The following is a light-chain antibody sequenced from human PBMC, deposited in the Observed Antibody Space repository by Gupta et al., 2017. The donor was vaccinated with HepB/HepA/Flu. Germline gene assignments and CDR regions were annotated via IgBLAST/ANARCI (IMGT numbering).Light chain of an antibody. Sequence: DPVTIACRASQSISSSLNWYQQRPGKAPKFLIYAASTLQSGVPSRFSGSGSGTDFTLTISSLQPEDFATYYCQQSYSALPFTFGQGTKLEIK. V-gene: IGKV1-39*01. CDR3: QQSYSALPFT. J-gene: IGKJ2*01. CDR1: QSISSS. CDR2: AAS.